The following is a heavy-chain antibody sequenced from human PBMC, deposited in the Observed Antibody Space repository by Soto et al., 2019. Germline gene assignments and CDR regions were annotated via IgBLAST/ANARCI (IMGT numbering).Heavy chain of an antibody. Sequence: SETLSLTCTVSGGSISSSIYYWGWIRQPPGKGLDWIGSIYYSGSTYYNPSLKSRVTISVDTSKNQFSLKLSSVTAADTAVYYCARLIWFGEEGASYGMDVWGQGTTVTVSS. CDR1: GGSISSSIYY. D-gene: IGHD3-10*01. CDR3: ARLIWFGEEGASYGMDV. CDR2: IYYSGST. V-gene: IGHV4-39*01. J-gene: IGHJ6*02.